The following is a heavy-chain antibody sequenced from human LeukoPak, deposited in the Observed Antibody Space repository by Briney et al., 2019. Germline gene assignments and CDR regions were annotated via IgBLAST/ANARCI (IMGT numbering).Heavy chain of an antibody. CDR1: GYTFTSYG. J-gene: IGHJ5*02. CDR3: ARDQVYSSSSGGGNWFDP. V-gene: IGHV1-8*03. D-gene: IGHD6-6*01. Sequence: ASVKVSCKASGYTFTSYGISWVRQAPGQGLEWMGWMNPNSGNTGYAQKFQGRVTITRNTSISTAYMELSSLRSEDTAVYYCARDQVYSSSSGGGNWFDPWGQGTLVTVSS. CDR2: MNPNSGNT.